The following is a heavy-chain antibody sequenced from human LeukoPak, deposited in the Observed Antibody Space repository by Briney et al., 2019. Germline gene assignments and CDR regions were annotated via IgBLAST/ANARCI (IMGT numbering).Heavy chain of an antibody. Sequence: PGGSLRLSCAASGFTFSSSAMSWVRQAPGKGLEWVSAISGSGGSTYYADSVKGRFTISRDNSKNTLYLQMNSLRAEDTAVYYCAKDKPSRRFGSGSYLDYFDYWGQGTLVTVSS. CDR2: ISGSGGST. D-gene: IGHD3-10*01. J-gene: IGHJ4*02. CDR1: GFTFSSSA. CDR3: AKDKPSRRFGSGSYLDYFDY. V-gene: IGHV3-23*01.